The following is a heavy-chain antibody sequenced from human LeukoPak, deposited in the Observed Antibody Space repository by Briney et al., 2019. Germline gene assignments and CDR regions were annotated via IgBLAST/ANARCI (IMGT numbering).Heavy chain of an antibody. CDR1: GNTFTGYY. J-gene: IGHJ4*02. CDR2: IIPILGIA. CDR3: ARDTVTTFPSSFDY. D-gene: IGHD4-11*01. Sequence: GASVKVSCRASGNTFTGYYVHWLRQAPGQGLEWMGRIIPILGIANYAQKFQGRVTITSDKSTSTAYMELSSLRSEDTAVYYCARDTVTTFPSSFDYWGQGTLVTVSS. V-gene: IGHV1-69*04.